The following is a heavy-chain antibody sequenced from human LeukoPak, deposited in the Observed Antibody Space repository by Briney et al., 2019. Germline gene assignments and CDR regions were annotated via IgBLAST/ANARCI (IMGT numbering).Heavy chain of an antibody. D-gene: IGHD3-22*01. Sequence: SETLSLTCSVSGGSISRHIWSWIRRPPGKGLWWIAFIPYSGRTKYNPSLQSRVTISIDTSENTFSLKLTSVTAADTAVYYCARLLDNDSSGDPDTFDMWGRGTVVSVSS. J-gene: IGHJ3*02. CDR2: IPYSGRT. CDR1: GGSISRHI. CDR3: ARLLDNDSSGDPDTFDM. V-gene: IGHV4-59*11.